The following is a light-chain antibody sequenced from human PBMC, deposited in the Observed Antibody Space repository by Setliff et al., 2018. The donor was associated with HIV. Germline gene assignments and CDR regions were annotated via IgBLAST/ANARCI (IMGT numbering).Light chain of an antibody. CDR2: GAS. J-gene: IGKJ4*01. Sequence: IVLTQSPGTLSLSPGERATLSCRASQSVTNTHLTWYQQKPGQAPRLLIYGASSRATGIPDRFSGSESGTDFTLTISRLEPEDFAVYYCQQYVSDPLTFGGGTKVDIK. V-gene: IGKV3-20*01. CDR3: QQYVSDPLT. CDR1: QSVTNTH.